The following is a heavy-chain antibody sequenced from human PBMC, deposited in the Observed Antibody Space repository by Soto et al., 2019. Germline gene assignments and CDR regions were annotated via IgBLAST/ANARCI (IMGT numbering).Heavy chain of an antibody. CDR2: INPNGGAT. Sequence: VQLAQSGAEVKKPGASVKVSCKTSGDSFNDYYIHWVRQAPGQGLEWMGWINPNGGATKYAQKFQGWVTVTRDTSIRTVYMELSSLRSDDTAVYYCARESGGATATLDYYYFYMDVWGKGTTVTVSS. D-gene: IGHD5-12*01. V-gene: IGHV1-2*04. J-gene: IGHJ6*03. CDR3: ARESGGATATLDYYYFYMDV. CDR1: GDSFNDYY.